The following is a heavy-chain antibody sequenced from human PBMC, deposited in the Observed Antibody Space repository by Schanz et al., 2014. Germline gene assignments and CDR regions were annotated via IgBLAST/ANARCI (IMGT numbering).Heavy chain of an antibody. D-gene: IGHD2-15*01. J-gene: IGHJ5*02. CDR2: INPNSGGT. Sequence: QLQLVQSGAEVKRPGASAKVTCKASGNIFTNYYIHWVRQAPGQGLEWMGWINPNSGGTNYAQKFQGRVTRPRDTSITTAYMELSRLTSDDTAVYYCAREGTQNVVVVDATPWFDPWGQGTLVTVSS. CDR3: AREGTQNVVVVDATPWFDP. V-gene: IGHV1-2*02. CDR1: GNIFTNYY.